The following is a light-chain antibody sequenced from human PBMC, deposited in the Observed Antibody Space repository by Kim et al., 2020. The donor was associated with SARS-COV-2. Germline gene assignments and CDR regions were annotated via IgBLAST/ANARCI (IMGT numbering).Light chain of an antibody. CDR1: QSVSSN. J-gene: IGKJ5*01. CDR3: QHYNNWPRIT. V-gene: IGKV3D-15*01. CDR2: GAS. Sequence: SPGERATLSCRASQSVSSNLAWYQQKPGQAPRLLIYGASTRATGIPARFSGSGSGTEFTLTISSLQSEDFAVYYCQHYNNWPRITFGQGTRLEIK.